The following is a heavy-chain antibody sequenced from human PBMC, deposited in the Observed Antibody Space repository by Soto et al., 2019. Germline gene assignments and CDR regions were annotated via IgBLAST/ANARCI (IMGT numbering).Heavy chain of an antibody. J-gene: IGHJ6*02. CDR2: IYYSGST. Sequence: SETLSLTCTVSGGSISSGGCYWSWIRQHPGKGLEWIGYIYYSGSTYYNPSLKSRVTISVDTSKNQFSLRLSSVTAADTAVYYCARGRGYSYGLYYYYGMDVWGQGTTVTVSS. D-gene: IGHD5-18*01. V-gene: IGHV4-61*08. CDR1: GGSISSGGCY. CDR3: ARGRGYSYGLYYYYGMDV.